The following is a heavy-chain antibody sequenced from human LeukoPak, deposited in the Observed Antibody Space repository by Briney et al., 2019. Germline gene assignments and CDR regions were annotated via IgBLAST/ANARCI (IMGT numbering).Heavy chain of an antibody. Sequence: PGGSLRLSCAASGFTFSSYSMNWVRQAPGKGLEWVSSISSSSSYIYYADSVKGRFTISRDNAKNSLYLQMNSLRAEDTAVYYCARDGSAIFGVGHDYWGQGTLATVSA. CDR1: GFTFSSYS. CDR3: ARDGSAIFGVGHDY. D-gene: IGHD3-3*01. CDR2: ISSSSSYI. V-gene: IGHV3-21*01. J-gene: IGHJ4*02.